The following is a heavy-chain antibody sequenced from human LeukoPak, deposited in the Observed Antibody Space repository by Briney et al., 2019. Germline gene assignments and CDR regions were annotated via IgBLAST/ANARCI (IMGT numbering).Heavy chain of an antibody. CDR1: GYTFTSYA. V-gene: IGHV1-3*01. Sequence: VASVKVSCKASGYTFTSYAMHWVRQAPGQRLEWMGWINAGNGNTKYSQKFQGRVTITRDTSASTAYMELSSLRSEDTAVYYCARDVAYYGMDVWGKGTTVTVSS. CDR2: INAGNGNT. CDR3: ARDVAYYGMDV. J-gene: IGHJ6*04.